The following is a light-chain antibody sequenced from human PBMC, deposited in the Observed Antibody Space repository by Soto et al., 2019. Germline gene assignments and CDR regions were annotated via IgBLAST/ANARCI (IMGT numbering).Light chain of an antibody. V-gene: IGKV1-39*01. CDR3: QQSFGAPQT. CDR1: QTIATY. Sequence: DIQMTQSPSSLSASVGDRVTITCRASQTIATYLNWYQHKPGKAPNLLIYSTSRLQTGVPSRFSGSGSGTDFTLTISSLQPEDFATYYCQQSFGAPQTFGQGTKVEV. J-gene: IGKJ1*01. CDR2: STS.